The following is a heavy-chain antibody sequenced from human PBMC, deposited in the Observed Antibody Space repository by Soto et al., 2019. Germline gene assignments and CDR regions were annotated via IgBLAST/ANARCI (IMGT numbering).Heavy chain of an antibody. CDR1: GDSISSGVYY. D-gene: IGHD3-22*01. CDR3: AREGVRYTDTSTWFDP. V-gene: IGHV4-31*11. J-gene: IGHJ5*02. Sequence: QVQLQESGPGLVKPSQTLSLTCAVSGDSISSGVYYWTWIRQHPGKGLEWIGYIHHRGLTYYNPSLKGRVAISMARSQNQFSLTLTSMTAADTAVYYCAREGVRYTDTSTWFDPWGQGTLVTVSS. CDR2: IHHRGLT.